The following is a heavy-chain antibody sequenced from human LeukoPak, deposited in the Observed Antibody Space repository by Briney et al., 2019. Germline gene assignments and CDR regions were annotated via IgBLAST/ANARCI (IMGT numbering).Heavy chain of an antibody. CDR3: ARNGYCSSTSCYGFMFYMDV. Sequence: SVKVSCKASGGTFSSYAISWVRQAPGQGLEWMGGIIPIFGTANYAQKFQGRVTITTDESTSTAYMELSSLRSEDTAVYYCARNGYCSSTSCYGFMFYMDVWGKGTTVTVSS. D-gene: IGHD2-2*03. CDR1: GGTFSSYA. CDR2: IIPIFGTA. J-gene: IGHJ6*03. V-gene: IGHV1-69*05.